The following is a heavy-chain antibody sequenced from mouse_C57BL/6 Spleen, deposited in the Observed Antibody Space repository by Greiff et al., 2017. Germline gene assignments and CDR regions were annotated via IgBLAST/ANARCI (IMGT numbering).Heavy chain of an antibody. V-gene: IGHV5-9*01. J-gene: IGHJ1*03. CDR3: ARHRGRDWYIDV. CDR1: GFTFSSYT. Sequence: EVQLVESGGGLVKPGGSLKLSCAASGFTFSSYTMSWVRQTPEKRLEWVATISGGGGNTYYPDSVKGRFTISRDNAKNTLYLQMSSLRSEDTALYYCARHRGRDWYIDVWGTGTTVTVSS. CDR2: ISGGGGNT. D-gene: IGHD3-3*01.